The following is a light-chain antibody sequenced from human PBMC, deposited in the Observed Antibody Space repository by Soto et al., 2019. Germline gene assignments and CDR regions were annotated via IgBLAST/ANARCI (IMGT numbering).Light chain of an antibody. J-gene: IGLJ1*01. Sequence: QSVLMQPPSVSGAPRQKVTISCSGSNSNIGNNYVSWYQQFPGTAPKLLIYDNYKRPSGIPDRFTGSKSGTSATLGITGLQTGDEADYYCGTWDSSLSAYVFGTGTKVTVL. CDR3: GTWDSSLSAYV. CDR2: DNY. CDR1: NSNIGNNY. V-gene: IGLV1-51*01.